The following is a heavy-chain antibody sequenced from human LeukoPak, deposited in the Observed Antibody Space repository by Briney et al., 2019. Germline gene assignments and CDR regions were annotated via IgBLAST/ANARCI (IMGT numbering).Heavy chain of an antibody. Sequence: ASVNFSCKASGYTFTGYYIDWVRQAPGQGLEWMGWINSDSGGTNYAHKFQGRVTMTRDTSTSTAYMELSSLRSDDTAFYYCARDTITVTTPYFDYWGQGTLVTVPS. J-gene: IGHJ4*02. V-gene: IGHV1-2*07. D-gene: IGHD4-17*01. CDR2: INSDSGGT. CDR3: ARDTITVTTPYFDY. CDR1: GYTFTGYY.